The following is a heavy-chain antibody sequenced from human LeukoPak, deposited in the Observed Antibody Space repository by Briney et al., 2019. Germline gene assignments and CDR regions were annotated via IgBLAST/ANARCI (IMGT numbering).Heavy chain of an antibody. V-gene: IGHV4-34*01. D-gene: IGHD6-19*01. CDR1: GGSFSGCY. CDR2: INHSGST. Sequence: SETLSLTCAVYGGSFSGCYWSWIRQPPGKGLEWLGEINHSGSTNYNPSLKSRVTISVDTSKNQFSLKLSSVTAADTAVYYCARHRYSSGWFVLDYWGQGTLVTVSS. J-gene: IGHJ4*02. CDR3: ARHRYSSGWFVLDY.